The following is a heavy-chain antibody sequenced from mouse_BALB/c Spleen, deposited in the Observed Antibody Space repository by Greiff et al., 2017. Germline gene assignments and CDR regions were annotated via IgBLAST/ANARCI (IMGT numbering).Heavy chain of an antibody. CDR3: VGYDLFAY. J-gene: IGHJ3*01. D-gene: IGHD2-14*01. Sequence: EVQLVESGGGLVQPKGSLKLSCAASGFTFNTYAMNWVRQAPGKGLEWVARIRSKSNNYATYYADSVKDRFTISRDDSQSMLYLQMNNLKTEDTAMYYCVGYDLFAYWGQGTLVTVSA. V-gene: IGHV10-1*02. CDR1: GFTFNTYA. CDR2: IRSKSNNYAT.